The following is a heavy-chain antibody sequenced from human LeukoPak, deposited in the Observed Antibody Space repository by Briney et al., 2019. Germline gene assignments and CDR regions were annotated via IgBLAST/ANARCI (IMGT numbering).Heavy chain of an antibody. Sequence: GGSLRLSCAASGFTFSSYGMHWVRQAPGKGLVWVSRINSDGSSTSYADSVKGRFTISRDNAKNTLYLQMNSLRAEDTAVYYCARGSYYYDSSGYSPFDYWGQGTLVTVSS. V-gene: IGHV3-74*01. D-gene: IGHD3-22*01. J-gene: IGHJ4*02. CDR3: ARGSYYYDSSGYSPFDY. CDR1: GFTFSSYG. CDR2: INSDGSST.